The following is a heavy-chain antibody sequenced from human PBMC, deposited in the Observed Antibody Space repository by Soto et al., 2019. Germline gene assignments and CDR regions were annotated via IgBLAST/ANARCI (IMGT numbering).Heavy chain of an antibody. J-gene: IGHJ4*02. D-gene: IGHD3-10*01. Sequence: SETLSLTCTVSGGSISSGDYYWSWIRQPPGKGLEWIGYIYYSGSTYYNPSLKSRVTISVDTSKNQFSLKLSSVTAADTAVYYCARVYYGSGSYYADYWGQGTLVTVSS. CDR1: GGSISSGDYY. V-gene: IGHV4-30-4*01. CDR3: ARVYYGSGSYYADY. CDR2: IYYSGST.